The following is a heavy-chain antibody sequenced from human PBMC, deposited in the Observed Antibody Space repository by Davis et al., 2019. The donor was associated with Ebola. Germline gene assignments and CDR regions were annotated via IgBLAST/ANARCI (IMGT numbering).Heavy chain of an antibody. CDR2: INSDGNST. V-gene: IGHV3-74*01. J-gene: IGHJ4*02. CDR3: ARDQNDYGDHFHLDY. D-gene: IGHD4-17*01. Sequence: GESLKISCAVSGFTFSSYWMHWVRQAPGKGLVWVSRINSDGNSTSYADSVKGRFTISRDTPENTLYLQMNSLRVEDTAVYYCARDQNDYGDHFHLDYWGQGTLLTVSS. CDR1: GFTFSSYW.